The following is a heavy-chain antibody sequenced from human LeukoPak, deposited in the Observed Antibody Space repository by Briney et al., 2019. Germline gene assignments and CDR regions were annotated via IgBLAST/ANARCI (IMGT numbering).Heavy chain of an antibody. CDR3: ARHWEL. D-gene: IGHD1-26*01. Sequence: RAGGSLRLSCAASGFSVSSNYMSWVRQAPGKGLEWVALIYSDETTYYADSVKGRFTISRDNSKSTLYLQMNSLRAEDTAVYYCARHWELRGQGTLVTVSS. CDR1: GFSVSSNY. J-gene: IGHJ4*02. CDR2: IYSDETT. V-gene: IGHV3-53*01.